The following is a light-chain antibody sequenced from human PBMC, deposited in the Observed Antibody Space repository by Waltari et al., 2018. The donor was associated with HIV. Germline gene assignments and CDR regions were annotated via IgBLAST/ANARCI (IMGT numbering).Light chain of an antibody. V-gene: IGLV2-14*01. CDR3: TSFIISNTSYV. Sequence: QSALTQPRSVSGSPGQSVTLSCTGSSGVIDGSSYVSWYQQHPGKAPKLILFEVSNPPSGVSNRFSGSKSGNTASLTISGLQAEDEADYYCTSFIISNTSYVFGTGTTVAVL. CDR2: EVS. J-gene: IGLJ1*01. CDR1: SGVIDGSSY.